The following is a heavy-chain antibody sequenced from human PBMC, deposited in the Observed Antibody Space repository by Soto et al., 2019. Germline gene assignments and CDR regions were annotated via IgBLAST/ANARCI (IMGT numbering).Heavy chain of an antibody. Sequence: GGSLRLSCAASGLTFSSYGMHWVRQAPGKGLEWVAVISYDGSNKYYADSVKGRFTISRDNSKNTLYLQMNSLRAEDTAVYYCAKDLLSGAQLGYYGMDVWGQGTTVTVS. CDR2: ISYDGSNK. J-gene: IGHJ6*02. CDR1: GLTFSSYG. CDR3: AKDLLSGAQLGYYGMDV. D-gene: IGHD3-10*01. V-gene: IGHV3-30*18.